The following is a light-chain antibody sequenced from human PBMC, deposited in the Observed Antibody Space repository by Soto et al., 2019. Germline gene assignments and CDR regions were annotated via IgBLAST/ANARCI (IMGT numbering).Light chain of an antibody. J-gene: IGLJ1*01. V-gene: IGLV2-14*01. CDR1: SSDVGGYDY. Sequence: QSALTQPASVSGSPGQSITISCTGTSSDVGGYDYVSWYQQHPGKAPKLVIYEVSHRPSGISDRFSGSKSGNTASLTISWLQVEDEADYYCSSDATSSPYVFGPGTKVTVL. CDR3: SSDATSSPYV. CDR2: EVS.